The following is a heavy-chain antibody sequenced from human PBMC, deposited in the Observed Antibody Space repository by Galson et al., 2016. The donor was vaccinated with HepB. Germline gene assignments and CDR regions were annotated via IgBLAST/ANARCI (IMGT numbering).Heavy chain of an antibody. D-gene: IGHD2-2*01. Sequence: SLRLSCAASGFTFTNAWMTWVRQAPGKGLEWVGRIQSNPDGGATDYAAPVKGRFTISRDDSENTLYLQMDSLKTEDTAVYYCATMKLGYCSVTSRYGAFDIWGQGTVVTVSS. CDR1: GFTFTNAW. CDR3: ATMKLGYCSVTSRYGAFDI. CDR2: IQSNPDGGAT. J-gene: IGHJ3*02. V-gene: IGHV3-15*01.